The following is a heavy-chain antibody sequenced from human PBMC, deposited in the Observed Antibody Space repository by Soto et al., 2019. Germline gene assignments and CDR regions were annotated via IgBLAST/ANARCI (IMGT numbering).Heavy chain of an antibody. J-gene: IGHJ4*02. V-gene: IGHV4-31*03. CDR1: GGSISSGGYY. CDR3: ARMYSSGWYGDY. CDR2: IYYSGST. Sequence: SETLSLTCTVSGGSISSGGYYWSWIRQHPGKGLEWIGYIYYSGSTYYNPSLKSRVTISVDTSKNQFSLKLSSVTAADTAVYYCARMYSSGWYGDYWGQGTLVTVSS. D-gene: IGHD6-19*01.